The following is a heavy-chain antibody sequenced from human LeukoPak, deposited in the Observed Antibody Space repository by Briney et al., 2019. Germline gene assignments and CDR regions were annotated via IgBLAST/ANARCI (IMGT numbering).Heavy chain of an antibody. Sequence: SETLSLTCTVSGGSISSYYWSWIRQPPGKGLEWIGYIYYSGSTNYNPSLKSRVTISVDTSKNQFSLKLSSVTAADTAVYYCARVAVAWFDLWGQGTLVTVSS. CDR3: ARVAVAWFDL. D-gene: IGHD2-15*01. J-gene: IGHJ5*02. CDR1: GGSISSYY. CDR2: IYYSGST. V-gene: IGHV4-59*01.